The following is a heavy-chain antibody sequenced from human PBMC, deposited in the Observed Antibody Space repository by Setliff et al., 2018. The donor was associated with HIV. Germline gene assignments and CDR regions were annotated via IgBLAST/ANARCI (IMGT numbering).Heavy chain of an antibody. D-gene: IGHD2-15*01. CDR2: IKEDGSEK. CDR3: ARIVDGV. J-gene: IGHJ3*01. Sequence: LRLSCEGSGFNFSNYWISWVRQGPGKGLEWVAKIKEDGSEKYYVDSVKGRFTISRDNAKNSLYLQLNSLRVDDTAVYYCARIVDGVWGQGTKVTVSS. CDR1: GFNFSNYW. V-gene: IGHV3-7*01.